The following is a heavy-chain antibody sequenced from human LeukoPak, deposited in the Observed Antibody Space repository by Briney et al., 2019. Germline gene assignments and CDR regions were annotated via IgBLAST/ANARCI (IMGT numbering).Heavy chain of an antibody. CDR3: AIGRFNDIGY. CDR1: GFTFSSYS. CDR2: ISSSSSYI. Sequence: GGSLRLSCAASGFTFSSYSMNWVRQAPGKGLEWVSSISSSSSYIYYADSVKGRFTISRDNAKNSLYLQMNSLRADDTAVYYCAIGRFNDIGYWGQGTLVTVSS. V-gene: IGHV3-21*01. D-gene: IGHD3-9*01. J-gene: IGHJ4*02.